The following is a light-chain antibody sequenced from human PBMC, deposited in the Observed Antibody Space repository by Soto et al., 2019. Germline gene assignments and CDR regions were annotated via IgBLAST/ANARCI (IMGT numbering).Light chain of an antibody. J-gene: IGKJ1*01. CDR2: GAS. CDR3: QRYGGPSWT. V-gene: IGKV3-20*01. CDR1: QSVTSNY. Sequence: EIVLTQSPGTLSLSPGERATLSCRASQSVTSNYLAWYQQKPGQAPRLLIFGASSSATGIPDKFSGSGSGTDFSLTISRLEPDDSAVYYCQRYGGPSWTFGQGTRVEIK.